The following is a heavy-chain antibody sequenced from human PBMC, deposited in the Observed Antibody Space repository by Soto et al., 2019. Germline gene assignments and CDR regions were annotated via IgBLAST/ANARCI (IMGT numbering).Heavy chain of an antibody. J-gene: IGHJ5*02. V-gene: IGHV4-39*01. Sequence: SETLSLTCTVSGGSISSSSYYWGWIRQPPGKGLEWIGSIYYSGSTYYNPSLKSRVTISVDTSKNQFSLKLSSVTAADTAVYYCARRQGYSYGPWGQGTLVTVSS. CDR3: ARRQGYSYGP. CDR2: IYYSGST. CDR1: GGSISSSSYY. D-gene: IGHD5-18*01.